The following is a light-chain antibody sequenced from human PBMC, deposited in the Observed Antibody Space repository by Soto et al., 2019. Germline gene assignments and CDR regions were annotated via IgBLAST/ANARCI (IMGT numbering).Light chain of an antibody. J-gene: IGKJ5*01. CDR1: QSIRSAP. CDR3: QEYDGAPIT. Sequence: EIVLTQSPDTLSLSPGDRATLSCSASQSIRSAPLAWYQQKPGQAPRLVIFGASNRASGMPDRFSGSESGTDFTLTIARLEPEDFAVYYCQEYDGAPITFGLGTRLEI. V-gene: IGKV3-20*01. CDR2: GAS.